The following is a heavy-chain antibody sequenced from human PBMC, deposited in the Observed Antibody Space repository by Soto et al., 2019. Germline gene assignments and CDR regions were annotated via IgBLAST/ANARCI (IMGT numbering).Heavy chain of an antibody. CDR2: ISSSSSYT. J-gene: IGHJ6*02. CDR1: GFTFSSYG. CDR3: AREGFPRGMDV. Sequence: GGSLRLSCAASGFTFSSYGIHWIRQAPGKGLEWVSYISSSSSYTNYADSVKGRFTISRDNAKNSLYLQMNRLRAEDTAVYYCAREGFPRGMDVWGQGTTVTVSS. V-gene: IGHV3-21*05.